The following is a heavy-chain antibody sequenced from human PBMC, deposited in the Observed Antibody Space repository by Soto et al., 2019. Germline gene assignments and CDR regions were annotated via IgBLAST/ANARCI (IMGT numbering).Heavy chain of an antibody. J-gene: IGHJ6*02. CDR1: GGTFSSYA. CDR3: ARVLRVVTAYYYYGMDV. D-gene: IGHD3-3*01. CDR2: IIPIFGTA. V-gene: IGHV1-69*01. Sequence: QVQLVQSGAEVKKPGSSVKVSCKASGGTFSSYAISWVRQAPGQGLEWMGGIIPIFGTANYAQKFQGRVTITADESTSTAYMELSSLRYEDTAVYYCARVLRVVTAYYYYGMDVWGQGTTVTVSS.